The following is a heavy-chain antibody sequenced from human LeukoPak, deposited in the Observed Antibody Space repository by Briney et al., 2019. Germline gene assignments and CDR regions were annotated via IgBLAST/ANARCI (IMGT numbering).Heavy chain of an antibody. CDR2: ISSSSSYI. D-gene: IGHD4/OR15-4a*01. V-gene: IGHV3-21*01. CDR1: GFTVSSNY. J-gene: IGHJ4*02. CDR3: ASSKTMVTP. Sequence: GGSLRLSCAASGFTVSSNYMSWVRQAPGKGLEWVSSISSSSSYIYYADSVKGRFTISRDNAKNSLYLQMSSLRAEDTAVYYCASSKTMVTPWGQGTLVTVSS.